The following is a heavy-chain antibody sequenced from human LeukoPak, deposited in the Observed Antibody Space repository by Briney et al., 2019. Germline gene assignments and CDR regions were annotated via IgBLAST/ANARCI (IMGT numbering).Heavy chain of an antibody. CDR3: ARDTPHGQLWLD. CDR2: IKQDGSEK. D-gene: IGHD5-18*01. V-gene: IGHV3-7*01. Sequence: VGSLRLSCAASGFTFSSYWMSWVRQAPGKGLEWVANIKQDGSEKYYVDSVKGRLTISRDNAKNSLYLQMNSLGAEDTAVYYCARDTPHGQLWLDWGQGTLVTVSS. J-gene: IGHJ4*02. CDR1: GFTFSSYW.